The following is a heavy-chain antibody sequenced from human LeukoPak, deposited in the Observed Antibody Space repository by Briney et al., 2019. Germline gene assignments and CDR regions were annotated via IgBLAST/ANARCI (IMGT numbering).Heavy chain of an antibody. CDR1: GYTFTSYG. V-gene: IGHV1-18*01. CDR3: AHAVGYCSSTSCYYYYYYMDV. CDR2: ISAYNGNT. Sequence: SVKVSCMASGYTFTSYGISWVRQAPGQGLEWIGWISAYNGNTNYAQKLQGRVTMTTDTSTSTAYMELRSLRSDDTAVYYCAHAVGYCSSTSCYYYYYYMDVWGKGTTVTVSS. D-gene: IGHD2-2*01. J-gene: IGHJ6*03.